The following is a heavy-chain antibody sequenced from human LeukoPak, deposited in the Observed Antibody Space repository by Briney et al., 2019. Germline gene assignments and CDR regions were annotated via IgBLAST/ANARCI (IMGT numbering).Heavy chain of an antibody. Sequence: TGTLSLTCAVSGGSISSSNWWSWVRQPPGKGLEWIGEIYHSGSTNYNPSLKSRVTISVDKSKNQFSLKLSSVTAADTAVYYCARGTYGDYSEAYYYYYYYMDVWGKGTTVTVSS. CDR3: ARGTYGDYSEAYYYYYYYMDV. CDR1: GGSISSSNW. CDR2: IYHSGST. D-gene: IGHD4-17*01. V-gene: IGHV4-4*02. J-gene: IGHJ6*03.